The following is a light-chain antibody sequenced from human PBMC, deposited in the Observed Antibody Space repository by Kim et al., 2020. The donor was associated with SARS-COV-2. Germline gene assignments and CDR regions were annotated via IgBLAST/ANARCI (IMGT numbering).Light chain of an antibody. CDR3: KHHSTYPMT. V-gene: IGKV1-5*01. CDR1: KSSGGG. Sequence: SVGAKVTIPGTDSKSSGGGLAWYQQKPGKAPKLLIDDASSVESGVPSRFSGSGSGTESTLTISSRQPDDSATYYCKHHSTYPMTFGQGTRLEIK. CDR2: DAS. J-gene: IGKJ5*01.